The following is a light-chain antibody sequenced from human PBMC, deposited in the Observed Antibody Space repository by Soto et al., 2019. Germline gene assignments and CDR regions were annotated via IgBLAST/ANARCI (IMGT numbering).Light chain of an antibody. CDR3: QQYDQWWT. CDR2: DAS. V-gene: IGKV3-15*01. CDR1: QSISTK. J-gene: IGKJ1*01. Sequence: EPLMTQSPATLSVSPGKGATFSCGASQSISTKIAWYQLKPGQAPRLLIYDASIRATGIPARFSGSGSGTEFSLTINSLQSEDFGVYFCQQYDQWWTFGQGTKVDIK.